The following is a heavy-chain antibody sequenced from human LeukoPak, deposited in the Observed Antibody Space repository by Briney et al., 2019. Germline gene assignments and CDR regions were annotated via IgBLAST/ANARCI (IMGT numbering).Heavy chain of an antibody. V-gene: IGHV1-2*02. CDR2: INPDSGGT. CDR3: ARDRGSGWYGH. CDR1: GYTFNGYY. Sequence: ASVKVSCKASGYTFNGYYMHWVRQAPGQGLEWMGRINPDSGGTNYAQKFQGRVTMTRDTSISTAYMELSSLRSGDTAVYYCARDRGSGWYGHWGQGTLVTVSS. J-gene: IGHJ5*02. D-gene: IGHD6-19*01.